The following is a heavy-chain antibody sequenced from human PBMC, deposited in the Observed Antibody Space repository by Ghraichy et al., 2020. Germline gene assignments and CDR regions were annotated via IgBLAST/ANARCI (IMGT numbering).Heavy chain of an antibody. D-gene: IGHD3-10*01. CDR1: GGSISSSSYY. Sequence: SETLSLTCTVSGGSISSSSYYWGWIRQPPGKGLEWIGSIYYSGSTYYNPSLKSRVTISVDTSKNQFSLKLSSVTAADTAVYYCARETMVRGVPEAFDIWGQGTMVTVSS. J-gene: IGHJ3*02. CDR2: IYYSGST. CDR3: ARETMVRGVPEAFDI. V-gene: IGHV4-39*01.